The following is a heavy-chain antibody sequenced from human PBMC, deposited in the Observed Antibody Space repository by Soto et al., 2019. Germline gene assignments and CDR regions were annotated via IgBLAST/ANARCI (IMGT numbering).Heavy chain of an antibody. Sequence: VASVKVSCKALRGTFTNYAFSWVRQAPGQGLEWMGGIMPFFGSGNYAQKLQGRINITADESTSSVYLELTSLRSEDTAVYYCARDRAGYYSHFVYWGQGTLVTVSS. CDR2: IMPFFGSG. CDR1: RGTFTNYA. J-gene: IGHJ4*02. D-gene: IGHD3-22*01. V-gene: IGHV1-69*13. CDR3: ARDRAGYYSHFVY.